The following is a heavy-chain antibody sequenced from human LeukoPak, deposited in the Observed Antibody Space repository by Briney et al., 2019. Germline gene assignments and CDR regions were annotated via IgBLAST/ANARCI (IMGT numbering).Heavy chain of an antibody. D-gene: IGHD2-15*01. CDR3: VIVVVVAATQWSAFDI. J-gene: IGHJ3*02. CDR1: GGTFSSYA. V-gene: IGHV1-69*13. CDR2: IIPIFGTA. Sequence: SVKVSCKASGGTFSSYAISWVRQAPGDGLEWMGGIIPIFGTANYAQKFQGRVTITADEPTSTAYMELSSLRSEDTAVYYCVIVVVVAATQWSAFDIWGQGTMVTVSS.